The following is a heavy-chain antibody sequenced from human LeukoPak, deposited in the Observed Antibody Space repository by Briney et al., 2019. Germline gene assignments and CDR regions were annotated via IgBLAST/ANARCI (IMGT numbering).Heavy chain of an antibody. D-gene: IGHD7-27*01. CDR1: GDTFTVYY. CDR3: ARNKNWGPDY. Sequence: ASVTVSFKASGDTFTVYYMHWVRQAPGQGLEWMGWINANSGGTNYAQKFQGRVTMTRDTPVNTFYMELSRLRSDDTAVYYCARNKNWGPDYWGQGTLVTVSS. J-gene: IGHJ4*02. CDR2: INANSGGT. V-gene: IGHV1-2*02.